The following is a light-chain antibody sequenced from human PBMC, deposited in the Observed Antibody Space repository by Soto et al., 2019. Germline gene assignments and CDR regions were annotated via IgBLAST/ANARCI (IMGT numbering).Light chain of an antibody. V-gene: IGKV3-11*01. CDR2: DAS. Sequence: EIVLTQSPATLSLSPGERATLSCRASQGISTYLAWYQQKPGQAPRLLIYDASNRATGVPARFSGSGSGTDFTLTISSLEPEDFAVYYCQQSSNWPPITFGQGTRLEIE. CDR1: QGISTY. J-gene: IGKJ5*01. CDR3: QQSSNWPPIT.